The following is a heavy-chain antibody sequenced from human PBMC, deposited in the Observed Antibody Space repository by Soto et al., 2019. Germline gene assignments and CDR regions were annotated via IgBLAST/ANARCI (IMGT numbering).Heavy chain of an antibody. CDR2: IYHSGAT. Sequence: SETLSLTCAVSGFSISSGYFWGWIRQPPGKGPEWLGSIYHSGATYYNPSVKGRVTISVDTSKNQFSLKMSSVTAADTAVYYCARDSSGYYWFDPWGQGTLVTVSS. D-gene: IGHD3-22*01. CDR1: GFSISSGYF. V-gene: IGHV4-38-2*02. J-gene: IGHJ5*02. CDR3: ARDSSGYYWFDP.